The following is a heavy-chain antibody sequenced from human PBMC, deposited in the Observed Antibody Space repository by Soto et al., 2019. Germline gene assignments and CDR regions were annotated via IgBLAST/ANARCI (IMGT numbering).Heavy chain of an antibody. V-gene: IGHV3-30*18. D-gene: IGHD3-22*01. J-gene: IGHJ3*02. CDR3: AKDIHYDSSGYYSGPGGAFDI. CDR1: GFTFSSYG. Sequence: QVQLVESGGGVVQPGRSLRLSCAASGFTFSSYGMHWVHQAPGKGLEWVAVISYDGSNKYYADSVKGRFTISRDNSKNTLYLQMNSLRAEDTAVYYCAKDIHYDSSGYYSGPGGAFDIWGQGTMVTVSS. CDR2: ISYDGSNK.